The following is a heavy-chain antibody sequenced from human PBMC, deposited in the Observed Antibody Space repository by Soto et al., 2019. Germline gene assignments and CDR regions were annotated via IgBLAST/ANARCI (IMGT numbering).Heavy chain of an antibody. D-gene: IGHD2-2*01. V-gene: IGHV4-31*01. Sequence: QVQLQESGPGLVKPSQTLSLTCSVSGGSISSGGYYWSWIRQHPGKGLEWIGYIYYSGSTYYNPSLKSQITISVDTSKNQFSRKLSSVTAADTAVYYCARDLGYCSSTSCRRGWFDPWGQGTMVTVSS. J-gene: IGHJ5*02. CDR1: GGSISSGGYY. CDR3: ARDLGYCSSTSCRRGWFDP. CDR2: IYYSGST.